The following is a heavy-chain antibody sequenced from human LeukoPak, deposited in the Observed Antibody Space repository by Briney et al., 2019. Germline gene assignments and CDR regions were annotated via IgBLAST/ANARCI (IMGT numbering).Heavy chain of an antibody. D-gene: IGHD2-2*01. CDR2: ISAYNGNT. Sequence: PWASVKVSCKASGYTFTSYGISWVRQAPGQGLEWMGWISAYNGNTNYAQKLQGRVTMTTDTSTSTAYMELRSLRSDDTAVYYCAIAVLVVPAAPYYYYMDVWGKGTTVTVSS. J-gene: IGHJ6*03. V-gene: IGHV1-18*01. CDR1: GYTFTSYG. CDR3: AIAVLVVPAAPYYYYMDV.